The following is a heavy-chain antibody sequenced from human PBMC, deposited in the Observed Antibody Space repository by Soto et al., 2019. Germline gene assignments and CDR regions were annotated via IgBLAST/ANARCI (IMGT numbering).Heavy chain of an antibody. D-gene: IGHD3-22*01. CDR1: GGTFSSYA. CDR2: IIPIFSTV. J-gene: IGHJ4*02. CDR3: VGYYYDTRGYYFDY. V-gene: IGHV1-69*13. Sequence: SVKVSCKAAGGTFSSYAISWVRQAPGQGLEWMGGIIPIFSTVNYVQKFQGRATITADESTSTAYMEPSSLRSEDTAVYYCVGYYYDTRGYYFDYWGQGTLVTVSS.